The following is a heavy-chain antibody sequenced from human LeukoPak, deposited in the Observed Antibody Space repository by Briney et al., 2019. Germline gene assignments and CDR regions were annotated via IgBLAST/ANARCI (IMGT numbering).Heavy chain of an antibody. CDR2: ISAYNGNT. D-gene: IGHD6-13*01. CDR1: RYTFTSYG. Sequence: ASVKVSCKPSRYTFTSYGISSVRQAPGHGLEWMGWISAYNGNTNYAQKLQGRVTMTTDTSPSTAYMELRSLRSDVTAVYYWARVYSAAAGADYWGQGTLVTVSS. CDR3: ARVYSAAAGADY. V-gene: IGHV1-18*01. J-gene: IGHJ4*02.